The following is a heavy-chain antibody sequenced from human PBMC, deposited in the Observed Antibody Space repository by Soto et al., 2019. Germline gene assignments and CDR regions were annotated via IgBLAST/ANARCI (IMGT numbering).Heavy chain of an antibody. V-gene: IGHV4-59*01. D-gene: IGHD5-18*01. Sequence: SETLSLTCTVSGGSISSYYWSWIRQPPGKGLEWIGYIYYSGSTNYNPSLKSRVTISVDTSKNQFSLKLSSVTAADTAVYYCASNGDTAMVTRIPDNYYYYYMDVWGKGTTVTVSS. CDR1: GGSISSYY. CDR3: ASNGDTAMVTRIPDNYYYYYMDV. CDR2: IYYSGST. J-gene: IGHJ6*03.